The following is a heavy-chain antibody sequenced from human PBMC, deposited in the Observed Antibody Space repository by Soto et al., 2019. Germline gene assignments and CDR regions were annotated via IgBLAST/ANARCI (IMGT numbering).Heavy chain of an antibody. Sequence: QVQLQQWGAGLLKPSETLSLTCAVYGGSFRGYYWSWIRQPPGKGLEWIGEINHSGSTNYNPSLKSRVTISVDTSKNQFSLKLSSVTAADTAVYYCARVYGSGSYYKKVGDYWGQGTLVTVSS. CDR3: ARVYGSGSYYKKVGDY. D-gene: IGHD3-10*01. V-gene: IGHV4-34*01. CDR1: GGSFRGYY. CDR2: INHSGST. J-gene: IGHJ4*02.